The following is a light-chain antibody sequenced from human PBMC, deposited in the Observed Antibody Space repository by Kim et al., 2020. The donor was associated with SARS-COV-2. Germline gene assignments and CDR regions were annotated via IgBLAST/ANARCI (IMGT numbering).Light chain of an antibody. CDR3: AAWDDSLNGPV. CDR2: INN. CDR1: SSNIGSNT. V-gene: IGLV1-44*01. J-gene: IGLJ3*02. Sequence: ELTQPPSASGTPGQRVIISCSGSSSNIGSNTVNWYQQLPGTAPKLLISINNQRPSGVPDRFSSSKSGTSASLAISGLQSDAEADYYCAAWDDSLNGPVFGGGTQLTVL.